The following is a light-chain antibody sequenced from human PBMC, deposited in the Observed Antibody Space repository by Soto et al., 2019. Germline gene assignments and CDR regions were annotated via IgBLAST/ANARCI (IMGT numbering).Light chain of an antibody. Sequence: QSALTQPASVSGSPGQSITISCTGTSSDIGSTDFVSWHQQHPGKAPKVVIYEVTNRPSGVSNRFSGSKSGNTASLTISGLQADDEADYYCSSYTVGNTKFGGGTQLTVL. CDR3: SSYTVGNTK. J-gene: IGLJ2*01. V-gene: IGLV2-14*01. CDR1: SSDIGSTDF. CDR2: EVT.